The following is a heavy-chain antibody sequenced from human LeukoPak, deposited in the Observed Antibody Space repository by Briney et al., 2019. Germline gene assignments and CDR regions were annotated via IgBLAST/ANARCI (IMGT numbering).Heavy chain of an antibody. D-gene: IGHD3-9*01. CDR3: ASDYDILTYYLDY. CDR1: GYTFTGYY. J-gene: IGHJ4*02. Sequence: ASVKVSCKASGYTFTGYYMHWVRQAPGQGLEWMGWINPNSGGTNYAQKFQGRVTMTRDTSISTAYMELSRLRSDNTAVYYCASDYDILTYYLDYWGQGTLVTVSS. CDR2: INPNSGGT. V-gene: IGHV1-2*02.